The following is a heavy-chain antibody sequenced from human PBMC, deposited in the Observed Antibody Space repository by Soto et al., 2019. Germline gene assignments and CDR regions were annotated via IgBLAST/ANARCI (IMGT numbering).Heavy chain of an antibody. Sequence: PGASLRLSSADSGFTFSNYDMHWVRQAPGEGLEWVSGIGAASDTYYPVSVQGRFTVSRDNAKKSLYLQMNSLRAGDTAVYYCARGVLGPGDYYYGMDVWGQGTTVTVSS. CDR3: ARGVLGPGDYYYGMDV. CDR1: GFTFSNYD. CDR2: IGAASDT. V-gene: IGHV3-13*01. J-gene: IGHJ6*02. D-gene: IGHD7-27*01.